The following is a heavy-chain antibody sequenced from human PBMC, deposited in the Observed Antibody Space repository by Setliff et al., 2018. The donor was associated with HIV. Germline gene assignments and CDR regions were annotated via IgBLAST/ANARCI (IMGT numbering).Heavy chain of an antibody. V-gene: IGHV4-34*01. CDR3: ARGRKKTLAVSGTRYFDF. CDR2: ITHSGST. D-gene: IGHD6-19*01. CDR1: GGSFTDFY. J-gene: IGHJ4*02. Sequence: PSETLSLTCAVYGGSFTDFYWTFIRQSPGKGLEWIGEITHSGSTTYDPSLKSRITVSVDTSKNQFSLKLTSVTAADMGVYYCARGRKKTLAVSGTRYFDFWGQGTRVTVSS.